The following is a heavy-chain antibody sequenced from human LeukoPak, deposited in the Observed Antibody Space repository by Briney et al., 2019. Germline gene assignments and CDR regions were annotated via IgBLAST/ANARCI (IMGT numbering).Heavy chain of an antibody. CDR3: AREPVIVVVVAAMNTNWFDP. V-gene: IGHV4-39*07. CDR1: GVSISSSSYY. CDR2: LYTSGST. J-gene: IGHJ5*02. D-gene: IGHD2-15*01. Sequence: SETLSLTCSVSGVSISSSSYYWGCIRQPPGKGLEWFVRLYTSGSTNYNPSLKSRVTMSVDTSKNQFSLKLSSVTAADTAVYYCAREPVIVVVVAAMNTNWFDPWGQGTLVTVSS.